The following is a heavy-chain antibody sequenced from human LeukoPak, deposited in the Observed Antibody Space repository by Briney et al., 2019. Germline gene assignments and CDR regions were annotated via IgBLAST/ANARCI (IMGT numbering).Heavy chain of an antibody. CDR3: AKDGGPGLYYDSSAPGLDL. Sequence: GGSLRLSCAASGFTFDDYAMHWVRQAPGKVLEWVSGISWNSGSIGYADSVKGRFTISRDNAKNSLYLQMNSLRAEDTALYYCAKDGGPGLYYDSSAPGLDLWGRGTLVTVSS. CDR2: ISWNSGSI. V-gene: IGHV3-9*01. J-gene: IGHJ2*01. D-gene: IGHD3-22*01. CDR1: GFTFDDYA.